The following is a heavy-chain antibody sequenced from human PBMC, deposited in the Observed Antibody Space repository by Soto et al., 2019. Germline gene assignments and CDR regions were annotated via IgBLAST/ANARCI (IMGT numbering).Heavy chain of an antibody. J-gene: IGHJ6*02. CDR2: IYPGDSDT. Sequence: PGESLKISCKGSGYSVTSYWIGWVRQMPGKGLEWMGIIYPGDSDTRYSPSFQGQVTISADKSISTAYLQWSSLKASDTAMYYCARVKQQLVDYYGMDVWGQGTMVTVSS. D-gene: IGHD6-13*01. CDR3: ARVKQQLVDYYGMDV. CDR1: GYSVTSYW. V-gene: IGHV5-51*01.